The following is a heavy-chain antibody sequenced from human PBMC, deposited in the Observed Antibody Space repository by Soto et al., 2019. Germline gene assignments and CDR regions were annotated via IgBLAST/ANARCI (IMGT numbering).Heavy chain of an antibody. J-gene: IGHJ4*02. CDR2: MFYSGRT. Sequence: PSQTLSLTCTVSGASNSSGRSYRSWIRQHPGKGLEWIGYMFYSGRTHYHPSLKSGVNISADTSKSRLSVRLASVTPTDTAVYYCAGDNCYGHFNSWGQGTLVTVSS. V-gene: IGHV4-31*03. CDR1: GASNSSGRSY. D-gene: IGHD2-21*01. CDR3: AGDNCYGHFNS.